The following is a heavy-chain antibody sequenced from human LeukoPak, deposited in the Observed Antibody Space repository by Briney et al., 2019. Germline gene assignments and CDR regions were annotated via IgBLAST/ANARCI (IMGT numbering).Heavy chain of an antibody. CDR2: INPSGGST. CDR1: GYTFTSYY. Sequence: ASVKVSCKASGYTFTSYYMHWVRQAPGQGLEWMGIINPSGGSTSYAQKFQGRVTMTRDTSTSTVYMELSSLRSEDTAVYYCARELRSATPTNAIDYWGQGTLVTVSS. CDR3: ARELRSATPTNAIDY. V-gene: IGHV1-46*01. D-gene: IGHD3-3*01. J-gene: IGHJ4*02.